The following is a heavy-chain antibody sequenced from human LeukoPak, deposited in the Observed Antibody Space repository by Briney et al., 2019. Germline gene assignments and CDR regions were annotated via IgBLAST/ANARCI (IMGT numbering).Heavy chain of an antibody. CDR2: IYYSGST. CDR1: GGSIISYY. J-gene: IGHJ4*02. V-gene: IGHV4-59*08. Sequence: SETLSLTCTVSGGSIISYYWSWIRQPPGKGLEWIGYIYYSGSTNYNPSLKSRVTILVDTSSNQFSLRLTSVTAADTAVYYCARYGQWLVRSFDYWGQGTLVTVSS. D-gene: IGHD6-19*01. CDR3: ARYGQWLVRSFDY.